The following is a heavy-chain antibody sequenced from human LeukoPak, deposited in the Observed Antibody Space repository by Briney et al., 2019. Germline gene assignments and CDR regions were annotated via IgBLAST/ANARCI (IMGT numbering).Heavy chain of an antibody. J-gene: IGHJ4*02. CDR3: ARIIGAFGTYRYDS. Sequence: PGGSLRLSCEAAGLTVSSTYMSWVRQPPGKGLEWVSIIYTGGGTYYADSVNGRFTISRDNAENSLYLQMNSLRAEDTAVYYCARIIGAFGTYRYDSWGQGTLVSVSS. CDR2: IYTGGGT. D-gene: IGHD3-16*02. CDR1: GLTVSSTY. V-gene: IGHV3-53*03.